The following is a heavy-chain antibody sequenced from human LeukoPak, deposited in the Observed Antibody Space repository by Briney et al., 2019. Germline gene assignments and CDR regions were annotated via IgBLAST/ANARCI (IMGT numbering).Heavy chain of an antibody. CDR2: IKQDESEK. CDR1: GFTFSTHW. J-gene: IGHJ2*01. CDR3: ATPRQGFWYFDL. V-gene: IGHV3-7*01. Sequence: GGSLRLPWAASGFTFSTHWMTWGRQAPGKGPGWVANIKQDESEKYYVDSVKGRFTIARDNAKNSLYLQMHSLRADDTAVYYCATPRQGFWYFDLWGRGTLVTVSS.